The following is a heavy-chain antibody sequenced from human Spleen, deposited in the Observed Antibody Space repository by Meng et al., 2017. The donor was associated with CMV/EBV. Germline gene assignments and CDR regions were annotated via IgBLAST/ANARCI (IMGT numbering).Heavy chain of an antibody. J-gene: IGHJ6*02. D-gene: IGHD4-17*01. CDR3: TTRLVVLTETTSVTRPTKYGMDV. CDR2: IKSKTDGGTT. Sequence: GESLKISCAASGFTFSNAWMSWVRRAPGKGLEWVGRIKSKTDGGTTDYAVPVKGRFTISSDDSKNTLYLQMNSLKTEDTAVYYCTTRLVVLTETTSVTRPTKYGMDVWGQGTTVTVSS. V-gene: IGHV3-15*01. CDR1: GFTFSNAW.